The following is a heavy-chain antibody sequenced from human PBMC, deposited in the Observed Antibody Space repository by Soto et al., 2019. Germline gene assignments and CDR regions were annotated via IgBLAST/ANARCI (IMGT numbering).Heavy chain of an antibody. Sequence: GASVKVSCKASGYTFTSYGIIWVRQAPGQGLEWMGWISAYNGNTNYAQKLQGRVTMTTDTSTSTAYMELRSLRSDDTAVYYCAKRGYSGYGFDAFDIWGQGTMVTVS. J-gene: IGHJ3*02. CDR3: AKRGYSGYGFDAFDI. V-gene: IGHV1-18*01. D-gene: IGHD5-12*01. CDR2: ISAYNGNT. CDR1: GYTFTSYG.